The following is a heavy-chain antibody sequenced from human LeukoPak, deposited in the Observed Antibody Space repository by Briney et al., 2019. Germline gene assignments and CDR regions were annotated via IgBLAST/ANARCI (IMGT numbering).Heavy chain of an antibody. D-gene: IGHD5-24*01. CDR3: ARGLRDGYSYPFGY. CDR1: GFTFTSYA. CDR2: ISDSGGST. Sequence: GGSLRLSCAASGFTFTSYAMTWVRQAPGMGLEWVSSISDSGGSTYYAASVKGRFTISRDNSKNTLYVQLNSLGAEDTAIYYCARGLRDGYSYPFGYWGQGTLVTVSS. V-gene: IGHV3-23*01. J-gene: IGHJ4*02.